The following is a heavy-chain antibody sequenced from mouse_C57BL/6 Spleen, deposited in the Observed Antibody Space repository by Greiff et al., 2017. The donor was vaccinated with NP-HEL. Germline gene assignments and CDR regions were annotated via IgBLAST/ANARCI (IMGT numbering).Heavy chain of an antibody. CDR1: GYTFTDYY. CDR3: ARSTVVADYAMDY. D-gene: IGHD1-1*01. CDR2: INPYNGGT. Sequence: VQLKQSGPVLVKPGASVKMSCKASGYTFTDYYMNWVKQSPGKSLEWIGVINPYNGGTSYKQKFQGKATLTVDKSSSTAYMALNSLTSEDSAVYYCARSTVVADYAMDYWGQGTSVTVSS. J-gene: IGHJ4*01. V-gene: IGHV1-19*01.